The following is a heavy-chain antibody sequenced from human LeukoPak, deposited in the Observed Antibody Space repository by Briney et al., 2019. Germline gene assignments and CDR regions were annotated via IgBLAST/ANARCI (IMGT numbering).Heavy chain of an antibody. V-gene: IGHV4-59*01. CDR3: ARERRDGYKVYFDY. CDR1: GGSISSYY. D-gene: IGHD5-24*01. J-gene: IGHJ4*02. Sequence: AETLSLTCTVSGGSISSYYWSWIRQLPGKGLEWIGYVYYSGSTNYNPSLKSRVTISVDTSKNQFSLRLSSVTAADTAVYYCARERRDGYKVYFDYWGQGTLVTVSS. CDR2: VYYSGST.